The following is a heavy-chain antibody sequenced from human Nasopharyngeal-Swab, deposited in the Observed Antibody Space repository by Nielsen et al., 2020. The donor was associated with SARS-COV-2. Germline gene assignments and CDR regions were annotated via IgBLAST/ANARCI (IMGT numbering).Heavy chain of an antibody. CDR3: TRPYSSSWYYFDH. Sequence: WIRQPPGKGLEWVGFIRSKAYGGTTEYAASVKGRFTISRDDSKSIAYLQMNSLETEDTAVYYCTRPYSSSWYYFDHWGQGTLVTVSS. J-gene: IGHJ4*02. CDR2: IRSKAYGGTT. D-gene: IGHD6-13*01. V-gene: IGHV3-49*02.